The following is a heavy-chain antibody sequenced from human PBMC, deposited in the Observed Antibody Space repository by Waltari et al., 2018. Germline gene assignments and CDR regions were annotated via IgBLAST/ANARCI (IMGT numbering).Heavy chain of an antibody. CDR2: IYSGGKR. Sequence: EVQLVESGGGLIQQGGSLRLSCAVSGFSVSSSHMSWVRQAPGKGLEWVSIIYSGGKRYYADSVKGRFTISRDNSKNTPYLQMNSPGADDTAVYYCARDLTRWMHWGQGTLVSASS. CDR3: ARDLTRWMH. V-gene: IGHV3-53*01. CDR1: GFSVSSSH. J-gene: IGHJ4*02. D-gene: IGHD5-12*01.